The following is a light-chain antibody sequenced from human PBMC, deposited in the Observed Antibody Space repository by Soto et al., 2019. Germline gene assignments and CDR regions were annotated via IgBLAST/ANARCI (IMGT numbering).Light chain of an antibody. CDR3: SSYTSSSTLVV. Sequence: QSALTQPASVSGSPGQSITISCTGTSSDVGVYNYVSWYHQHPGKAPKLMIYDVTSRPSGVSNSFSGSKSGNTASLSISGLQAEDEADYFCSSYTSSSTLVVFGGGTKLTVL. J-gene: IGLJ2*01. CDR2: DVT. V-gene: IGLV2-14*01. CDR1: SSDVGVYNY.